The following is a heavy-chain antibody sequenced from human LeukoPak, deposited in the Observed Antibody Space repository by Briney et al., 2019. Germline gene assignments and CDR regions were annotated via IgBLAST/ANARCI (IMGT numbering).Heavy chain of an antibody. CDR2: IYYLGST. J-gene: IGHJ4*02. CDR1: GGSITSYY. V-gene: IGHV4-59*08. CDR3: ARHPSARVFFDY. D-gene: IGHD3-3*01. Sequence: SETLSLTCTVSGGSITSYYWSWIRQPPGKGLEWIGYIYYLGSTNYNPSLKSRVTISVDTSKNQFSLNLKSVTAPDTAVYYCARHPSARVFFDYWGQGTLVTVSS.